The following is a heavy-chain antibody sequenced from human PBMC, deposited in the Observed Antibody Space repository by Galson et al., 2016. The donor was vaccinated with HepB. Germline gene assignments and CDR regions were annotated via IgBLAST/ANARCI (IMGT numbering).Heavy chain of an antibody. CDR1: GYTFSTYG. CDR2: ISAYNGNT. CDR3: ARDPRKIRYQLLEIYYYYYAMDV. V-gene: IGHV1-18*01. Sequence: CKASGYTFSTYGISWVRQAPGQGLEWMGWISAYNGNTNYAQKLQGRATMTTDTSTSTAYMELRSLRSDDTAVCYCARDPRKIRYQLLEIYYYYYAMDVWGQGTTVTVSS. D-gene: IGHD2-2*01. J-gene: IGHJ6*02.